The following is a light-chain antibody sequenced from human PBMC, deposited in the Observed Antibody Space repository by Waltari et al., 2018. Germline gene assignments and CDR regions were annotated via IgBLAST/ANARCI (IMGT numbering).Light chain of an antibody. CDR3: SSYTRSSTYV. J-gene: IGLJ1*01. CDR2: EVS. Sequence: QSALTQPASVSGSPGQSITISCTGTSSDVGGYNYVPWYQQHPGKAPKLMIYEVSNRPSGVSNRFSGSKSDSTASLTISGLQAEDEADYYCSSYTRSSTYVFGTGTKVTVL. CDR1: SSDVGGYNY. V-gene: IGLV2-14*01.